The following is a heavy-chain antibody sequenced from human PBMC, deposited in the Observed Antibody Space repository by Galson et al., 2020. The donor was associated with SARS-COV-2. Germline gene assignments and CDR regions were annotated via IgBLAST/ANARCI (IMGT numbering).Heavy chain of an antibody. CDR2: IYYSGST. Sequence: ETSETLSLTCTVSGGSISSGGYYWSWIRQHPGKGLEWIGYIYYSGSTYYNPSLKSRVTISVDTSKTQFSLKLSSVTAADTAVYYCARVVSRRYWYFDLWGRGTLVTVSS. J-gene: IGHJ2*01. CDR1: GGSISSGGYY. V-gene: IGHV4-31*03. D-gene: IGHD3-3*02. CDR3: ARVVSRRYWYFDL.